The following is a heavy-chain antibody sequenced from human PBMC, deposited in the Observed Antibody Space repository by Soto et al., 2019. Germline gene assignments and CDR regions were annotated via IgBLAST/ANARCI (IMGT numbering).Heavy chain of an antibody. J-gene: IGHJ1*01. D-gene: IGHD1-26*01. CDR3: ASEGSSGSYYPT. Sequence: ASVKVSCKASGGTLSGYTFSWVRQAPGQGLEWMGGIIPIFGTADYAQKFQGRVTITADESTNTAYMELRSLKSEDTAVYFCASEGSSGSYYPTWGQGTLVTVSS. CDR2: IIPIFGTA. CDR1: GGTLSGYT. V-gene: IGHV1-69*13.